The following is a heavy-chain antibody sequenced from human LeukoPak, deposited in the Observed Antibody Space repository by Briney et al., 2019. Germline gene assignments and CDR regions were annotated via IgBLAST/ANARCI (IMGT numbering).Heavy chain of an antibody. V-gene: IGHV2-5*02. CDR1: GFSLSTSGVG. Sequence: SGPTLVNPTQTLTLTCTFSGFSLSTSGVGVGWIRQPPGKALEWLALIYWDDDKRYSPSLKSRLTITKDTSKNQVVLTMTNMDPVDTATYYCAHSIPVGEYSSSWSTPYYFDYWGQGTLVTVSS. D-gene: IGHD6-13*01. CDR3: AHSIPVGEYSSSWSTPYYFDY. CDR2: IYWDDDK. J-gene: IGHJ4*02.